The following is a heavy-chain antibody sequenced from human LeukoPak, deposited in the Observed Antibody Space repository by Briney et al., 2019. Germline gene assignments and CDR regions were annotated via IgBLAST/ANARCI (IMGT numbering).Heavy chain of an antibody. J-gene: IGHJ4*02. Sequence: ASVKVSSKVSGYTLTELSMHWVRQAPGKGLEWMGGFDPEDGETIYAQKFQGRVTMTEDTSTDTAYMELSSLRSEDTAVYYCATAGYSSSWPTFDYWGQGTLVTVSS. CDR3: ATAGYSSSWPTFDY. D-gene: IGHD6-13*01. CDR2: FDPEDGET. V-gene: IGHV1-24*01. CDR1: GYTLTELS.